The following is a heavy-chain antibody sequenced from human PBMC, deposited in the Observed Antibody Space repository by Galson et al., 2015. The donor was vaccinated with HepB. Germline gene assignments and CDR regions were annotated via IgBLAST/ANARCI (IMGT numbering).Heavy chain of an antibody. D-gene: IGHD1-26*01. CDR3: VKDRGELRRGYFDY. V-gene: IGHV3-64D*09. CDR2: ISSNGGST. CDR1: GFIFSSYA. J-gene: IGHJ4*02. Sequence: SLRLSCAGSGFIFSSYAMHWVRQAPGKGLEYVSGISSNGGSTYYIDSLQGRSTISRDNSKNTVYLQMSSLRGEDTAVYYCVKDRGELRRGYFDYWGQGILVTVSS.